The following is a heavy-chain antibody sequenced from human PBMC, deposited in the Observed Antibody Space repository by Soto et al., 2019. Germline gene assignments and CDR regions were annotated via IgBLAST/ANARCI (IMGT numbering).Heavy chain of an antibody. J-gene: IGHJ4*02. D-gene: IGHD4-17*01. V-gene: IGHV3-23*01. CDR3: AKDERDYPFDC. CDR2: IRGSGGST. Sequence: EVQLLESGGGLVQPGGSLRLSCAASGFTFSSYAMSWVRQAPGKGLAWVSAIRGSGGSTYYEDSVKGRFTIPRDNTTNPLYRQMNSLRAEDTAVEYGAKDERDYPFDCWGQGSLVIVSS. CDR1: GFTFSSYA.